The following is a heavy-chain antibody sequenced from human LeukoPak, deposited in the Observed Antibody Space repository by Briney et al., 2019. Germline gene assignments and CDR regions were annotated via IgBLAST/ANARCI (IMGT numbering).Heavy chain of an antibody. CDR3: ARETSQKGAHYMDV. CDR1: GGSISSSSYY. V-gene: IGHV4-39*07. CDR2: IYYSGST. D-gene: IGHD3-16*01. J-gene: IGHJ6*03. Sequence: SETLSLTCTVSGGSISSSSYYWGWIRQPPGKGLEWIGSIYYSGSTYYNPSLKSRVSISVDTSKNQFSLKLSSVTAADTAVYYCARETSQKGAHYMDVWGKGTTVTISS.